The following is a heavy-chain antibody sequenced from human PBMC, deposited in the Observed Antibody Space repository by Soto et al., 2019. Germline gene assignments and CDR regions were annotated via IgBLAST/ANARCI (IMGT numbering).Heavy chain of an antibody. V-gene: IGHV1-69*13. J-gene: IGHJ6*02. CDR2: IIPMYGTT. Sequence: SVKVSCKSSGGSLSSSAITWVRQAPGQGLEWMGRIIPMYGTTFYAQTFQGRVTITADESTSTVYMHLSSLKSEDTASYFCATSVGAIGYRFFNMDVWGQGTTVTVSS. D-gene: IGHD5-12*01. CDR1: GGSLSSSA. CDR3: ATSVGAIGYRFFNMDV.